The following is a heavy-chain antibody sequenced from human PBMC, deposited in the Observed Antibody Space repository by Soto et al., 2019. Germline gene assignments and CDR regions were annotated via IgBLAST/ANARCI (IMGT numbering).Heavy chain of an antibody. CDR3: ATLTYCSSASCPNYYYVMDV. J-gene: IGHJ6*02. CDR2: IGSSSNYM. Sequence: GGSLRLSCAASGFTFTTYSLTWVRQAPGKGLEWVASIGSSSNYMYYADSVKGRFTISRDNAKNSLFLQMNSLRAEDTAVYYCATLTYCSSASCPNYYYVMDVWGQGTTVTVSS. V-gene: IGHV3-21*06. CDR1: GFTFTTYS. D-gene: IGHD2-2*01.